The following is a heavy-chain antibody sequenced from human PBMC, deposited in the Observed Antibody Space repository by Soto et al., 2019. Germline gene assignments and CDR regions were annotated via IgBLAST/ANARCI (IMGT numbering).Heavy chain of an antibody. J-gene: IGHJ4*02. CDR1: GGTFSSYA. V-gene: IGHV1-69*01. Sequence: QVQLVQSGAEVKKPGSSVKVSCKASGGTFSSYAISWVRQAPGQGLEWMGGIIPIFGTANYAQKFQGRGTISADESTRTADMVLSSLRSEDTAVYYCASSQMTTVTSAFYYWGQGTLVTVSS. CDR3: ASSQMTTVTSAFYY. CDR2: IIPIFGTA. D-gene: IGHD4-4*01.